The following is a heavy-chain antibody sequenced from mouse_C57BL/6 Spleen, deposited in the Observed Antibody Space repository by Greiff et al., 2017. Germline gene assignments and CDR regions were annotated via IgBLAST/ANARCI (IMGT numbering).Heavy chain of an antibody. J-gene: IGHJ3*01. Sequence: VQLQQSGAELMKPGASVKLSCKATGYTFTGYWIEWVKQRPGHGLEWIGEILPGSGSTNYNEKFKGKATFTADTSSNTAYLHLSSLTTEDSACYYCARVYYDYDPRFAYWGQGTLVTVSA. V-gene: IGHV1-9*01. CDR3: ARVYYDYDPRFAY. D-gene: IGHD2-4*01. CDR2: ILPGSGST. CDR1: GYTFTGYW.